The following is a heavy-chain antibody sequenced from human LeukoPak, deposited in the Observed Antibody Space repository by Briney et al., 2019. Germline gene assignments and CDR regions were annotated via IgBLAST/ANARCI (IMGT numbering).Heavy chain of an antibody. CDR2: IYYSGST. D-gene: IGHD4-17*01. J-gene: IGHJ3*02. CDR1: GDSISGYY. CDR3: ARDRQATTAYDAFDI. Sequence: PSETLSLTCTVSGDSISGYYWSWIRQPPGKGLEWIGYIYYSGSTKYNSSLKGRVTISVDTSKNQSSLKLSSVTAADTAVYYCARDRQATTAYDAFDIWGRGTMVTVSS. V-gene: IGHV4-59*01.